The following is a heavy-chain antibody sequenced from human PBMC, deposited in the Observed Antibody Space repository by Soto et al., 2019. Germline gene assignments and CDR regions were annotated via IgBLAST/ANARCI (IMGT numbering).Heavy chain of an antibody. CDR1: GLTFSTYW. CDR2: INQDGSEK. V-gene: IGHV3-7*01. Sequence: GGSLRLSCAASGLTFSTYWMSWVRQAPGKGLEWVANINQDGSEKYYVGSVKGRFTISRDNANNSLYLQVNSLRAEDTAVYYCATGNTGRAYESNWGQGTLVTVSS. CDR3: ATGNTGRAYESN. J-gene: IGHJ4*02. D-gene: IGHD5-12*01.